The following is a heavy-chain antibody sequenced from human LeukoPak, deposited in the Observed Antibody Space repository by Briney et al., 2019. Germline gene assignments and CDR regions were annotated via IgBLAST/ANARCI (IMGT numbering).Heavy chain of an antibody. CDR2: IIPISGTA. CDR1: GGTFRNYA. D-gene: IGHD3-22*01. V-gene: IGHV1-69*13. Sequence: ASVKVSCKASGGTFRNYAISWVRQAPVQGLEWMGGIIPISGTANYAQKFQGRVTITADESTSTAYMELSSLRSEDTAVYYCARDRRISMLVVDNFGKGDALDIWGQGTMVTVSS. J-gene: IGHJ3*02. CDR3: ARDRRISMLVVDNFGKGDALDI.